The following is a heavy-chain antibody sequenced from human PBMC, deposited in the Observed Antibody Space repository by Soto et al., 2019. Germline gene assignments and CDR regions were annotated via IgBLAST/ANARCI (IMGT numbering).Heavy chain of an antibody. CDR1: EYNFAGYW. V-gene: IGHV5-51*01. Sequence: PGESLKISCKGSEYNFAGYWIAWVRQMPGKGLELMGIIYPSDSDTRYRPSFQGRVTISADKSISSAYLQWSSLRASDTAMYYCARGGVSTRTFDYWGQGTPVTVSS. CDR2: IYPSDSDT. J-gene: IGHJ4*02. D-gene: IGHD3-3*01. CDR3: ARGGVSTRTFDY.